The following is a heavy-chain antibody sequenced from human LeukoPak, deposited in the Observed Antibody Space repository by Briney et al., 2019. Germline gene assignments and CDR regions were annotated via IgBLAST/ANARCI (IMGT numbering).Heavy chain of an antibody. D-gene: IGHD3-10*01. CDR1: GGSISSYY. J-gene: IGHJ3*02. Sequence: SETLSLTCTVSGGSISSYYWSWIRQPPGEGLKWIGYIYYNGRTNYNPSLKSRVTISVDTSENQFALRLNSVTAADTAVDYCAREGTMVRGLAFDIWGQGTMVTVSS. CDR2: IYYNGRT. V-gene: IGHV4-59*01. CDR3: AREGTMVRGLAFDI.